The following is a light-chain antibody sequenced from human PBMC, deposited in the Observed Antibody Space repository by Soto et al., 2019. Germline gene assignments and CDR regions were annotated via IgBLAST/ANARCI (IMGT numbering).Light chain of an antibody. J-gene: IGKJ1*01. CDR1: ESIRSW. CDR2: RAS. Sequence: DIQMTQSPSTLSASVGDRVTITCRASESIRSWLAWYQQKPGKVPRLLIYRASALESGVPSRFSGGNSGTEVTLTISSLQPDDFAAYYCQQYYTYPWSFGPGTKVEIK. CDR3: QQYYTYPWS. V-gene: IGKV1-5*03.